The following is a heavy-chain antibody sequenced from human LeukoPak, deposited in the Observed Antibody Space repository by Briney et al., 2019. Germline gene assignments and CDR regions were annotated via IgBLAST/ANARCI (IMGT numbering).Heavy chain of an antibody. CDR1: GFTVSNNY. V-gene: IGHV3-23*01. D-gene: IGHD1-26*01. Sequence: GGSLRLSCAASGFTVSNNYVSWVRQAPRKGLEWVSIISGSGGSTSYADSVKGRFTISRDNSKNTLYLQMNSLRAEDTAVYYCAKGQGTVVPTSRYFDNWGQGTLVTVSS. CDR3: AKGQGTVVPTSRYFDN. J-gene: IGHJ4*02. CDR2: ISGSGGST.